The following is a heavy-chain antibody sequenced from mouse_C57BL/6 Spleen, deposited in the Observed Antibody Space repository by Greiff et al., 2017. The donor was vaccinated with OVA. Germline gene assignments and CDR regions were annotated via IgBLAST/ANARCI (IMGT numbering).Heavy chain of an antibody. V-gene: IGHV1-15*01. CDR1: GYTFTDYE. CDR3: TTPPDYDGYY. D-gene: IGHD2-4*01. CDR2: IDPETGGT. Sequence: QVQLKESGAELVRPGASVTLSCKASGYTFTDYEMHWVKQTPVHGLEWIGAIDPETGGTAYNQKFKGKAILTADKSSSPAYMELRSLTSEDSAVYYCTTPPDYDGYYWGQGTPLTVSS. J-gene: IGHJ2*01.